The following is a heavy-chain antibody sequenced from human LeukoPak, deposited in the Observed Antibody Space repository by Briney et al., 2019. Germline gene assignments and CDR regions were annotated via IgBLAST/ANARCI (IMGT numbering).Heavy chain of an antibody. CDR2: ISAYNGNT. Sequence: ASVKVSCKASGYTFTSYGISWVRQAPGQGLEWMGWISAYNGNTNYAQKLQGRVTMITDTSTSTAYMELRSLRSDDTAVYYCASTSYYYDSSGYSAYWGQGTLVTVSS. V-gene: IGHV1-18*01. CDR3: ASTSYYYDSSGYSAY. CDR1: GYTFTSYG. D-gene: IGHD3-22*01. J-gene: IGHJ4*02.